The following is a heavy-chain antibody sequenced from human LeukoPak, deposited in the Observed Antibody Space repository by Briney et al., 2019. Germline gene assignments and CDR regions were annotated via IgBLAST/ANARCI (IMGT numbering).Heavy chain of an antibody. D-gene: IGHD6-19*01. CDR1: GGSISSSSYY. J-gene: IGHJ6*03. Sequence: SETLSLTCTVSGGSISSSSYYWGWIRQPPGKGLEWIGSIYYSGSTYYNPSLKSRVTISVDTSKNQFSLKLSSVTAADTAVYYCARAACGWSYYYYYYMDVWGKGTTVTVSS. V-gene: IGHV4-39*01. CDR2: IYYSGST. CDR3: ARAACGWSYYYYYYMDV.